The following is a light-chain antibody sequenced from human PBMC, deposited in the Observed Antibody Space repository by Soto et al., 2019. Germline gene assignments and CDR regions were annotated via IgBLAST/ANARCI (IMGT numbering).Light chain of an antibody. J-gene: IGKJ4*01. CDR3: QQYDNSPLT. V-gene: IGKV3-20*01. Sequence: EIVWTQSPGTLSLSPGERATLSCRASQSVSSSYLAWYQQKAGQAPRLLIYGASSRATGIPDRFSGSGSGTDFTLTISRLETEDFAVYYCQQYDNSPLTFGGGTKVDIK. CDR2: GAS. CDR1: QSVSSSY.